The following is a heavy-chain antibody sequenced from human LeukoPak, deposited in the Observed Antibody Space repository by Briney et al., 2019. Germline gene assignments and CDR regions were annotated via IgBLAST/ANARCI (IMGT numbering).Heavy chain of an antibody. V-gene: IGHV1-69*13. Sequence: ASVKVSCKASGGTFGSYAISWVRQAPGQGLEWMGGIIPIFGTANYAQKFQGRVTITADESTSTAYMELSSLRSEDTAVYYCARAGCSSTSCYYYYYYGMDVWGQGTTVTVSS. D-gene: IGHD2-2*01. CDR3: ARAGCSSTSCYYYYYYGMDV. J-gene: IGHJ6*02. CDR1: GGTFGSYA. CDR2: IIPIFGTA.